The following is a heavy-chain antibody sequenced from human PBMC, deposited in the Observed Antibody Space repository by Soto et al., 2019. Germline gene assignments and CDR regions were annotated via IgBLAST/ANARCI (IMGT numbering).Heavy chain of an antibody. CDR2: IKQDGSEK. Sequence: PGGSLRLSCAASGFTFSSYWMSWVRQAPGKGLEWVANIKQDGSEKYYVDSVKGRFTISRDNAKNSLYLQMNSLRAEDTAVYYRARGITIFGVPQHYGMDVWGQGTTVTVSS. J-gene: IGHJ6*02. CDR1: GFTFSSYW. CDR3: ARGITIFGVPQHYGMDV. V-gene: IGHV3-7*03. D-gene: IGHD3-3*01.